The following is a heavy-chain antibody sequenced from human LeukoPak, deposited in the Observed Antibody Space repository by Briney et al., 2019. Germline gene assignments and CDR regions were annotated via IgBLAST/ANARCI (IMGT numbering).Heavy chain of an antibody. V-gene: IGHV3-7*01. CDR2: IKEDGTEK. D-gene: IGHD1-1*01. CDR1: GFTFSDFW. Sequence: EGSLRLSCAGSGFTFSDFWMTWVRQTPGKGLEWVANIKEDGTEKNPVDFVKGRFTISRDNTKNLLFLEMNNLRGDDTAIYYCVRESRPGGAMGLYHNLDYWGQGTLVAVSS. J-gene: IGHJ4*02. CDR3: VRESRPGGAMGLYHNLDY.